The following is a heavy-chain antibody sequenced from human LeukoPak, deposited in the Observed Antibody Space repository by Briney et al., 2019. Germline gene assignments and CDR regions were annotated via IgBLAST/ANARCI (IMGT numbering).Heavy chain of an antibody. CDR1: GGSISGYY. CDR2: VYYSGTT. J-gene: IGHJ4*02. CDR3: ARQADSSLYYYFDN. Sequence: SSETLSLTCTVSGGSISGYYWSWIRQPPGKGLEWIGCVYYSGTTNYNPSLKSRVTISLDTSRNQFCLKLSSVTAADTAVYYCARQADSSLYYYFDNWGQGTLVTVSS. V-gene: IGHV4-59*08. D-gene: IGHD6-13*01.